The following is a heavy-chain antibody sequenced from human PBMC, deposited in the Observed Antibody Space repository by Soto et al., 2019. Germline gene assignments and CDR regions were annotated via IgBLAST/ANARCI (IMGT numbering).Heavy chain of an antibody. J-gene: IGHJ3*02. V-gene: IGHV3-21*01. D-gene: IGHD4-17*01. Sequence: EVQLVESGGGLVKPGGSLRLSCAASGFTFSSYSMNWVRQAPGKGLEWVSSISSSSSYIYYADSVKGRFTISRDNAKNSLYLQMNSLRAEDTAVYYCAREDYDYGDYVGNAFDIWGQGTMVTVSS. CDR1: GFTFSSYS. CDR2: ISSSSSYI. CDR3: AREDYDYGDYVGNAFDI.